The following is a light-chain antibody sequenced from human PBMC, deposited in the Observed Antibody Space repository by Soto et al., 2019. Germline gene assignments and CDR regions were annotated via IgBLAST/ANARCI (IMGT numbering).Light chain of an antibody. CDR1: SSDVGGYNY. CDR2: DVS. J-gene: IGLJ1*01. CDR3: SSYTSSSTYV. Sequence: QAASVSGSPGQSITISCTGTSSDVGGYNYVSWYQQHPGKAPKLMIYDVSNRPSGVSNRFSGSKSGNTASLTISGLQAEDEADYYCSSYTSSSTYVFGTGTKVTVL. V-gene: IGLV2-14*01.